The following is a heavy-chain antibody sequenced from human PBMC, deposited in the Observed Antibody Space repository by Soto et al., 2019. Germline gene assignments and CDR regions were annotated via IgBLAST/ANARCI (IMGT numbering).Heavy chain of an antibody. J-gene: IGHJ4*02. D-gene: IGHD3-10*01. Sequence: QVQLQESGPGLVKPSQTLSLTCTVSGGSISSGDYYWSWIRQPPGKGLEWIGYIYYSGSTYYNPSLKSRVTISVDTSKNQFPLKLSSVTAADTAVYYCASGDYYGSGSYSPFAYWGQGTLVTVSS. CDR3: ASGDYYGSGSYSPFAY. V-gene: IGHV4-30-4*01. CDR1: GGSISSGDYY. CDR2: IYYSGST.